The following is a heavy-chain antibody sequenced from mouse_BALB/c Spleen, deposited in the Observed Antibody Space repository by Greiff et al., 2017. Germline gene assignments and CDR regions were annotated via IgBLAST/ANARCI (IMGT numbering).Heavy chain of an antibody. CDR2: IDPANGNT. CDR1: GFNIKDTY. CDR3: ASPYYYGSSYGAMDY. D-gene: IGHD1-1*01. V-gene: IGHV14-3*02. Sequence: EVKLEESGAELVKPGASVKLSCTASGFNIKDTYMHWVKQRPEQGLEWIGRIDPANGNTKYDPKFQGKATITADTSSNTAYLQLSSLTSEDTAVYYWASPYYYGSSYGAMDYWGQGTSVTVSS. J-gene: IGHJ4*01.